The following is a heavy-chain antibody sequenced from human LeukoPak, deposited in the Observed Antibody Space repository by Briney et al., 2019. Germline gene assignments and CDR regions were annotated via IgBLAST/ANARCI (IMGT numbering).Heavy chain of an antibody. Sequence: PSETRSLTCTVSGGSISSYYWSWIRQPPGKGLEWIGYIYYSGSTNYNPSLKSRVTISVYTSKNQFSLKLSSVTAADTAVYYCARGAGNYYDSSGYYHFDYWGQGTLVTVSS. CDR2: IYYSGST. V-gene: IGHV4-59*01. CDR1: GGSISSYY. CDR3: ARGAGNYYDSSGYYHFDY. D-gene: IGHD3-22*01. J-gene: IGHJ4*02.